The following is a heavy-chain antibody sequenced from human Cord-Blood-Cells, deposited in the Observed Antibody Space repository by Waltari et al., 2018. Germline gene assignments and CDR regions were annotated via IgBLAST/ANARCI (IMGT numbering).Heavy chain of an antibody. CDR2: IYYSGST. D-gene: IGHD2-2*01. V-gene: IGHV4-30-4*08. J-gene: IGHJ4*02. Sequence: QVQLQESGPGLVKPSPTLSLTCTVSGGPIRSGAYYWSWIRQPPGKGLEWIGYIYYSGSTYYNPSLKSRVTISVDTSKNQFSLKLSSVTAADTAVYYCARAGCSSTSCYYAFDYWGQGTLVTVSS. CDR3: ARAGCSSTSCYYAFDY. CDR1: GGPIRSGAYY.